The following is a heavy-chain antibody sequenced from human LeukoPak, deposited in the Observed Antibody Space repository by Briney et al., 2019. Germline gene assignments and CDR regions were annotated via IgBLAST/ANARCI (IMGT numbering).Heavy chain of an antibody. CDR3: ARGAEYDYVWGSYRYFFDY. V-gene: IGHV4-59*01. D-gene: IGHD3-16*02. J-gene: IGHJ4*02. CDR1: GGSIRTYY. Sequence: SETLSLTCTVSGGSIRTYYWSWIRQPPGTRLEWIGHIYYSGSTNYNPSLKSRVTISVDTSKNQFSLKLSSVTAADTAVYYCARGAEYDYVWGSYRYFFDYWGQGTLVTVSS. CDR2: IYYSGST.